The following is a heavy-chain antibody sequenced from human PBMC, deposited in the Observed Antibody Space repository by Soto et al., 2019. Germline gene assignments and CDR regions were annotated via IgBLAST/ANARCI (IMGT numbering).Heavy chain of an antibody. J-gene: IGHJ5*01. CDR3: ARTRNGGVADSFDS. CDR2: ISRDGSYI. V-gene: IGHV3-30*04. CDR1: GFTFSRYA. Sequence: GGSLRLSCAASGFTFSRYAIHWVRLTPGRGLEWVLAISRDGSYIYYTDSVKGQFTVSRDNSKNTVFVQMNRLIPDDTALYFCARTRNGGVADSFDSWGQGTRVTVSS. D-gene: IGHD3-3*01.